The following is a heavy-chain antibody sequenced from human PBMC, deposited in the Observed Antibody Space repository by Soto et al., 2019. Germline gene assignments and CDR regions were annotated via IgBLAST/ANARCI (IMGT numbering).Heavy chain of an antibody. CDR1: GFTFSSYG. CDR3: ARDLGTSGSYYFDY. J-gene: IGHJ4*02. D-gene: IGHD1-26*01. CDR2: IWYDGSKK. V-gene: IGHV3-33*01. Sequence: PGGSLRLSCAASGFTFSSYGMHWVRQAPGKGLEWVAVIWYDGSKKYYADSVKGRFTVSRDDSKNTMFLQMSGLRADDTAVYYCARDLGTSGSYYFDYWGQGTLVTVSS.